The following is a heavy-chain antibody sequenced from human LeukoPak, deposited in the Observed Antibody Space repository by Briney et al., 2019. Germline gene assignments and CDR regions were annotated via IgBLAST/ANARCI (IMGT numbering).Heavy chain of an antibody. D-gene: IGHD6-13*01. J-gene: IGHJ4*02. CDR1: GFTFSSYE. V-gene: IGHV3-48*03. CDR3: AREVSSSWYYVDY. CDR2: ISSSGSTI. Sequence: GGSLRLSCAASGFTFSSYEMNWVRQAPGKGLEWVSYISSSGSTIYYADSVKGRFTISRDNDKNSLYLQMNSLRAEDTAVYYWAREVSSSWYYVDYWGQGTLVTVSS.